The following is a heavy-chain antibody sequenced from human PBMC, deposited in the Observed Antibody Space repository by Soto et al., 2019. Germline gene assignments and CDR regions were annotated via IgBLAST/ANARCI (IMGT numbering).Heavy chain of an antibody. D-gene: IGHD3-10*01. J-gene: IGHJ6*02. Sequence: QAQLLQSGAEVKEPGSAEKVSCRASGVSLNNFAFCWVRQAPGQGLEWMGGIIPLFGVSNYAQKLQGRVTIRADGSRSTVFMELSGLTSADTAVYYCGGPVAGASLNSYYIYVIDIWGQGTTVTVS. CDR3: GGPVAGASLNSYYIYVIDI. CDR2: IIPLFGVS. V-gene: IGHV1-69*01. CDR1: GVSLNNFA.